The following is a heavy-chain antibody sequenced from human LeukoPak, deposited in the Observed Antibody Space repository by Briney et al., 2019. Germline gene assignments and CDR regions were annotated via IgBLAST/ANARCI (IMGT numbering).Heavy chain of an antibody. V-gene: IGHV4-59*08. Sequence: SETLSLTCTVSGGSINGYYWSWIRQPPWKGLEWIGYIYYSGSSNYNPSLKSRVTISVDTSKNQFSLNLSSVTAADTAVYYCARLHFAAAEEFDPWGQGTLVTVSS. CDR2: IYYSGSS. CDR1: GGSINGYY. D-gene: IGHD6-13*01. J-gene: IGHJ5*02. CDR3: ARLHFAAAEEFDP.